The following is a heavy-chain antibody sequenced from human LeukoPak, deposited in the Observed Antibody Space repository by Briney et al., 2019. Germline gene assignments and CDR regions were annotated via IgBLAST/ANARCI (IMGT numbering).Heavy chain of an antibody. CDR3: ARAPGNSNFDY. CDR2: IKQDGSEK. V-gene: IGHV3-7*01. D-gene: IGHD4-23*01. J-gene: IGHJ4*02. Sequence: GRSLRLSCAAPGFTFSSYWMNWVRQAPGKGLEWVANIKQDGSEKYYVDSVKGRFTISRDNAKNSLYLQMNSLRAEDTAVYYCARAPGNSNFDYWGQGTLVTVSS. CDR1: GFTFSSYW.